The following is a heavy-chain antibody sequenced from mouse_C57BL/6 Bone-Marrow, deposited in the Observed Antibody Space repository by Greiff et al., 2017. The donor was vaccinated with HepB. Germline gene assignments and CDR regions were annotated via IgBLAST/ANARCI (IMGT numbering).Heavy chain of an antibody. CDR3: ASFITTVVAHWYFDD. CDR2: INPYNGGT. J-gene: IGHJ1*03. CDR1: GYTFTDYY. Sequence: EVQLQESGPVLVKPGASVKMSCKASGYTFTDYYMNWVKQSHGKSLEWIGVINPYNGGTSYNQKFKGKATLTVDKSSSTDYMELNSLTSEDSAVYDCASFITTVVAHWYFDDWGTGTTVTVSS. V-gene: IGHV1-19*01. D-gene: IGHD1-1*01.